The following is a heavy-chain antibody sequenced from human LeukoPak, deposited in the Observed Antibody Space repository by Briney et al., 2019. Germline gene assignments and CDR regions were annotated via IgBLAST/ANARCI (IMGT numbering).Heavy chain of an antibody. Sequence: GASVKVSCKASGYTFTSYDINWVRQAAGQGLEWMGWMNPNSGNTGYAQKFQGRVTMTRNTSISTAYMELSSLRSEDTAVYYCARGYDSSGSPDYWGQGTLVTVSS. V-gene: IGHV1-8*01. J-gene: IGHJ4*02. CDR3: ARGYDSSGSPDY. D-gene: IGHD3-22*01. CDR2: MNPNSGNT. CDR1: GYTFTSYD.